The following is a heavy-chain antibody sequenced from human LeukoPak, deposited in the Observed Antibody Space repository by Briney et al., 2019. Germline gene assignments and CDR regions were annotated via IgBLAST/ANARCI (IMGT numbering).Heavy chain of an antibody. CDR2: ISSDSRHI. Sequence: GGSLRLSCAASAFTFSDYSMNWVRQAPGKGLEWVSSISSDSRHIFYADSLKGRFTISRDNAKNSLYLQMNSLTVEDTAIYYCARLYCGNTRCYAGDYWGQGTLVTVSS. J-gene: IGHJ4*02. CDR1: AFTFSDYS. V-gene: IGHV3-21*01. CDR3: ARLYCGNTRCYAGDY. D-gene: IGHD2-2*01.